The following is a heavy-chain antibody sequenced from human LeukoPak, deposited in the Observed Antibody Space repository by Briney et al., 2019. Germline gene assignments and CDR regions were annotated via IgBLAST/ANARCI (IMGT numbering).Heavy chain of an antibody. J-gene: IGHJ4*02. CDR1: GGSISSYY. D-gene: IGHD4-11*01. Sequence: SETLSLTCTVSGGSISSYYWSWIRQPAGKGLEWIGRIYTSGSTNYNPSLKSRVTMSVDTSKNQFSLKLSSVTAADTAVYYCARLVVTTTGGPNYFDYWGQGTLVTVSS. CDR2: IYTSGST. V-gene: IGHV4-4*07. CDR3: ARLVVTTTGGPNYFDY.